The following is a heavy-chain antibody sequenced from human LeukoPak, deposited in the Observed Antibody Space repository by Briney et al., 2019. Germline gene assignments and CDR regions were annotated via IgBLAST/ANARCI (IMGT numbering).Heavy chain of an antibody. J-gene: IGHJ6*02. V-gene: IGHV1-18*01. D-gene: IGHD3-10*01. CDR1: GYTFTSYG. CDR3: ARGVLLWFGEKTYRGVRPEYYYYGMDV. Sequence: GASVKVSCKASGYTFTSYGISWVRQAPGQGLEWMGWISAYNGNTNYAKKLQGRVTMTTDTSTSTAYMELRSLRSDDTAVYYCARGVLLWFGEKTYRGVRPEYYYYGMDVWGQGTTVTVSS. CDR2: ISAYNGNT.